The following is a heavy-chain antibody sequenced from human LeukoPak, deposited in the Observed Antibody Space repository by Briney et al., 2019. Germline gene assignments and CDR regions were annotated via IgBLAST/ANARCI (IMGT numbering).Heavy chain of an antibody. J-gene: IGHJ6*02. CDR3: VRSGGYSYGVYYYYYGMDV. D-gene: IGHD5-18*01. Sequence: GGSLTLFCAASGFTFSSYSMNWVRQAPGRGLECVSSICRSSSYIYYADSVKGRFTISRDNAKNSLYLQMNSLRAEDTAVYYCVRSGGYSYGVYYYYYGMDVWGQGTTVTVSS. CDR2: ICRSSSYI. V-gene: IGHV3-21*01. CDR1: GFTFSSYS.